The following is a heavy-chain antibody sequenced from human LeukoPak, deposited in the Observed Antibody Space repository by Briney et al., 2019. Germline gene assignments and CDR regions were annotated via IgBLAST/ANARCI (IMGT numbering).Heavy chain of an antibody. CDR3: ARTVEVRGVFGASYYFDY. D-gene: IGHD3-10*01. J-gene: IGHJ4*02. V-gene: IGHV2-70*04. CDR1: GFSLSSSGMR. CDR2: IDWDDDK. Sequence: SGPTLVNPTQTLTLTCTFSGFSLSSSGMRVSWIRQPPGKALEWLARIDWDDDKFYSTSLKTRLTISKDTSKNQAVLTMTNMDPVDTATYYCARTVEVRGVFGASYYFDYWGQGTLVTVSS.